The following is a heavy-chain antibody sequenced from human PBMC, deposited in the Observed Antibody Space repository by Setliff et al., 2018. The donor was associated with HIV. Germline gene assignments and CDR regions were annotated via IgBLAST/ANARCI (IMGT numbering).Heavy chain of an antibody. V-gene: IGHV3-33*06. CDR1: GFTFSSYG. Sequence: LRLSCAASGFTFSSYGMHWVRQAPGKGLEWVAVIWYDGSNKYYADSVKGRFTISRDNSKNTLYLQMNSLRAEDTAVYYCAKDRYYGSGSYYNSYGMDVWGQGTTVTVSS. D-gene: IGHD3-10*01. CDR2: IWYDGSNK. J-gene: IGHJ6*02. CDR3: AKDRYYGSGSYYNSYGMDV.